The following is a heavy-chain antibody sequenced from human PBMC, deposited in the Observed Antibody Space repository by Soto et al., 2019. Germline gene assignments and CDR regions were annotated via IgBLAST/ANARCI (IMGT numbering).Heavy chain of an antibody. J-gene: IGHJ6*02. D-gene: IGHD5-18*01. CDR3: ARYRIQLWFQHMRTYYYYYGMDV. V-gene: IGHV4-34*01. CDR1: GGSFSGYY. CDR2: INHSGST. Sequence: SETLSLTCAVYGGSFSGYYWSWIRQPPGKGLEWIGEINHSGSTNYNPSLKSRVTISVDTSKNQFSLKLSSVTAADTAVYYCARYRIQLWFQHMRTYYYYYGMDVWGQGTTVTVSS.